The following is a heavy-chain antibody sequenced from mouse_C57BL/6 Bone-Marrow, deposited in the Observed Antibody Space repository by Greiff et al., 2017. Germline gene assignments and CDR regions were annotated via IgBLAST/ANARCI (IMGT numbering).Heavy chain of an antibody. J-gene: IGHJ3*01. CDR3: TLHYGSLGWFAY. CDR1: GFTFSDAW. V-gene: IGHV6-6*01. Sequence: DVQLQESGGGLVQPGGSMKLSCAASGFTFSDAWMDWVRQSPEKGLEWVAEIRNKANNHATYYAESVKGRFTISRDDSKSSVYLQMNSLRAEDTGIYYCTLHYGSLGWFAYWGQGTLVTVSA. D-gene: IGHD1-1*01. CDR2: IRNKANNHAT.